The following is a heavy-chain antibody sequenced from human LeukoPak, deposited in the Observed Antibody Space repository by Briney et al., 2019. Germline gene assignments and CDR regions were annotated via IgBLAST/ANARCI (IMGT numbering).Heavy chain of an antibody. J-gene: IGHJ4*02. V-gene: IGHV3-15*01. Sequence: GGSLRLSCAASGFTFSSYGMHWVRQAPGKGLEWVGRIKSKTDGGTTDYAAPVKGRFTISRDDSKNTLYLQMNSLKTEDTAVYYCTTDFYDSSGYYSFGWGQGTLVTVSS. CDR1: GFTFSSYG. CDR3: TTDFYDSSGYYSFG. D-gene: IGHD3-22*01. CDR2: IKSKTDGGTT.